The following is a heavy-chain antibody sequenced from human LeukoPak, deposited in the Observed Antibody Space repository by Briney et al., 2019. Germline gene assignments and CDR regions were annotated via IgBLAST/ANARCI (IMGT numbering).Heavy chain of an antibody. Sequence: ASVKVSCKAPGYTFTSYAMNWVRQAPGQGLEWMGWINTNTGNPTYAQGFTGRFVFSLDTSVSTAYLQISSLKAEDTAVYYCARHSDCRTSKCSGGNFYYMDVWGKGTTVTVSS. D-gene: IGHD3-3*01. CDR1: GYTFTSYA. CDR2: INTNTGNP. CDR3: ARHSDCRTSKCSGGNFYYMDV. J-gene: IGHJ6*03. V-gene: IGHV7-4-1*02.